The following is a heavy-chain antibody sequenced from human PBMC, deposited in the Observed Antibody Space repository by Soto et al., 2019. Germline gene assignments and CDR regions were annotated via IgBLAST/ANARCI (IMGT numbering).Heavy chain of an antibody. V-gene: IGHV4-31*03. CDR3: ARGSQSSSLYYYYYYMDV. Sequence: QVQLQESGPGLVKPSQTLSLTCTVSGGSISSGGYHWSWIRQHPGKGLEWIGYIYYSGSTYYNPSLKSRVTISVDTSKNQFSLKLSSVTAADTAVYYCARGSQSSSLYYYYYYMDVWGKGTTVTVSS. J-gene: IGHJ6*03. D-gene: IGHD3-16*02. CDR2: IYYSGST. CDR1: GGSISSGGYH.